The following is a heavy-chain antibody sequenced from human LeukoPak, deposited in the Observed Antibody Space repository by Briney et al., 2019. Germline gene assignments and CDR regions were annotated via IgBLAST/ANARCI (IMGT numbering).Heavy chain of an antibody. CDR3: ARRVPPYDSSGPNAFDI. J-gene: IGHJ3*02. CDR2: INHSGST. CDR1: GGSFSGYY. D-gene: IGHD3-22*01. Sequence: SETLSLTCAVYGGSFSGYYWSWIRQPPGKGLEWIGEINHSGSTNYNPSLKSRVTISVDTSKNQFSLKLSSVTAADTAVYYCARRVPPYDSSGPNAFDIWGQGTMVTVSS. V-gene: IGHV4-34*01.